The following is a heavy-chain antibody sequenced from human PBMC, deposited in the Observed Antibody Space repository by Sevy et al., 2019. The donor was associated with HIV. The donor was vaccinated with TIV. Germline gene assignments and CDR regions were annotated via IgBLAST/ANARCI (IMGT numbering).Heavy chain of an antibody. CDR3: ARDAGYSTVWYPGY. V-gene: IGHV3-30*03. CDR1: GFSFSTHA. D-gene: IGHD6-19*01. CDR2: ISFDGSDK. Sequence: GESLKISCAASGFSFSTHAMHWVRQAPGKGLEWVAVISFDGSDKYYTDSVKGRFTISRDDSKNTLLLQVSSLRAEDTAVYYRARDAGYSTVWYPGYWGQGTLVTVSS. J-gene: IGHJ4*02.